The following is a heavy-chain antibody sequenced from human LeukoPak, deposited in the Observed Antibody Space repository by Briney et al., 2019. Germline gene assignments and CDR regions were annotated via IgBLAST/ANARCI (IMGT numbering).Heavy chain of an antibody. J-gene: IGHJ6*02. V-gene: IGHV4-59*12. CDR2: IHYSGST. CDR3: ARDSYDNDGMDV. D-gene: IGHD3-16*01. Sequence: SEALSLTCTVSGGSISSYYWSWIRQPPGKGLEWIGYIHYSGSTNYNPSLKSRVTISVDTSKNQISLKLSSVTAADTAVYYCARDSYDNDGMDVWGQGTTVTVSS. CDR1: GGSISSYY.